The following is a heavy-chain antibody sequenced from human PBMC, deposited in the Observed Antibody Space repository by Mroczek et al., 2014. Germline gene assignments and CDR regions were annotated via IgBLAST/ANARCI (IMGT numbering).Heavy chain of an antibody. CDR3: ARFSVTAPFAGDAFDI. CDR1: GGSFSGYY. D-gene: IGHD2-21*02. Sequence: QVQLQESGAGLLKPSETLSLTCAVYGGSFSGYYWSWIRQPPGKGLEWIGEINHSGSTNYNPSLKSRVTISVDTSKNQFSLKLSSVTAADTAVYYCARFSVTAPFAGDAFDIWGQGTMVTVSS. CDR2: INHSGST. V-gene: IGHV4-34*01. J-gene: IGHJ3*02.